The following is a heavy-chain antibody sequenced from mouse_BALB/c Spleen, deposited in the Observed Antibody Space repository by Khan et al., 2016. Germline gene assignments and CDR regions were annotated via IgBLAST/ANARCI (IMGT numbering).Heavy chain of an antibody. CDR3: TNYFDY. CDR1: GFTFSDAW. CDR2: VRTKANNNPT. Sequence: EVKLEESGGGLVQPGGSMKLSCAASGFTFSDAWVDWVRQSPEKGLEWIAEVRTKANNNPTYYAESVKGRITISRDDSTSSVYLQMNSLSAEDTGIYYCTNYFDYWGQGTTLTVSS. J-gene: IGHJ2*01. V-gene: IGHV6-6*01.